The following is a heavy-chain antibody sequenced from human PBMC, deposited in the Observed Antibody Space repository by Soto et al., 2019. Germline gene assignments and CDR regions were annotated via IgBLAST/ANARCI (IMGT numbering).Heavy chain of an antibody. CDR1: GFTLTTYG. CDR3: ASVADY. V-gene: IGHV3-30*19. Sequence: QVHLVESGGGVVQPGRSLRLSCAVSGFTLTTYGMQWVRQAPGKGLEWVAFVSQDGSRKYYADSVKGRFTITSNYSKNTLFLQMNSLRVEDTALYVCASVADYWGQGTLVTVSS. J-gene: IGHJ4*02. CDR2: VSQDGSRK.